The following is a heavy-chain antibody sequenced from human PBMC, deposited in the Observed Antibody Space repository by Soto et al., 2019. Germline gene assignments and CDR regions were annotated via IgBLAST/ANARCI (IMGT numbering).Heavy chain of an antibody. V-gene: IGHV1-18*01. CDR3: ARHHGPTTSENWFDP. J-gene: IGHJ5*02. CDR2: ISTYSGDT. CDR1: GYTFFTYA. D-gene: IGHD5-12*01. Sequence: ASVKVSCKASGYTFFTYALSWVRQAPGQGLEWMGWISTYSGDTKYAQKFQGRVTMTTDTSTTTAYLELRSLRSDDTAVYYCARHHGPTTSENWFDPWGQGTLVTVSS.